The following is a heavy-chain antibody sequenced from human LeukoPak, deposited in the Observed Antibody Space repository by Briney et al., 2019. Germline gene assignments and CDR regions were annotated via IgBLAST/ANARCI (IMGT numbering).Heavy chain of an antibody. CDR2: ISPYNGKA. CDR3: ARDQVSHIMPLYMDV. J-gene: IGHJ6*03. V-gene: IGHV1-18*01. CDR1: GYSFTTYG. D-gene: IGHD5/OR15-5a*01. Sequence: ASVRPSCKASGYSFTTYGISWVRQAPGQGLEWMGWISPYNGKAEYAQKFQGRVTMTTDTITSTVNMDLRSLSSDDTAVYYCARDQVSHIMPLYMDVGDKGPTVTVSS.